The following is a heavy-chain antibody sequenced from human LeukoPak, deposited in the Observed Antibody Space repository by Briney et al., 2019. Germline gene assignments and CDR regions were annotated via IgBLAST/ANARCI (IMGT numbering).Heavy chain of an antibody. J-gene: IGHJ4*02. CDR1: GFTFDDSA. CDR3: AKVSGYSYGFFDY. V-gene: IGHV3-9*01. D-gene: IGHD5-18*01. Sequence: SLRLSCAASGFTFDDSAMHWVRQAPGKGLEWVSGISWNSGDIGYADSVKGRFTISRDNAKNSLYLQMNSLRAEDTALYYCAKVSGYSYGFFDYWGQGTLVTVSS. CDR2: ISWNSGDI.